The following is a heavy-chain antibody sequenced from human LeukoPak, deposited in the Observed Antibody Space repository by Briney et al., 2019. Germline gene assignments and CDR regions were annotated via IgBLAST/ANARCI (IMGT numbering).Heavy chain of an antibody. CDR2: IYPGDSDT. CDR3: ARRAGRVAGYDFSSSTKNWYFDL. D-gene: IGHD5-12*01. J-gene: IGHJ2*01. Sequence: GESLQISCKGSGYSFTSYWIGWVRQMPGKGLEWMGIIYPGDSDTRYSPSFQGQVTISADKSISTAYLQWSSLKASDTAMYYCARRAGRVAGYDFSSSTKNWYFDLWGRGTLVTVSS. V-gene: IGHV5-51*01. CDR1: GYSFTSYW.